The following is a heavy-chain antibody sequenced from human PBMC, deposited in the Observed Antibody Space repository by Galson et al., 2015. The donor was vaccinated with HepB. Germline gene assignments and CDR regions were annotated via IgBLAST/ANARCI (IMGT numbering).Heavy chain of an antibody. CDR2: MNPNSGNT. CDR1: GYTFTSYD. CDR3: ARANTLTRLVVPAAMGY. D-gene: IGHD2-2*01. Sequence: SVKVSCKASGYTFTSYDINWVRQATGQGLEWMGWMNPNSGNTGYAQKFQGRVTMTRNTSISTAYMELSSLRSEDTAVYYCARANTLTRLVVPAAMGYWGQGTLVTVSS. J-gene: IGHJ4*02. V-gene: IGHV1-8*01.